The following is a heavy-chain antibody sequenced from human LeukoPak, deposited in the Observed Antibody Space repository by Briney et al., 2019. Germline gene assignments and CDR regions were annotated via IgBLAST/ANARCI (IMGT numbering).Heavy chain of an antibody. CDR3: ARYGDYSNYYYYGMDV. J-gene: IGHJ6*02. CDR2: IIPIFGTA. V-gene: IGHV1-69*13. Sequence: ASVTVSCKASGGTFSSYAISWVRQAPGQGLEWMGGIIPIFGTANYAQKFQGRVTITADESTSTAYMELSSLRSEDTAVYYCARYGDYSNYYYYGMDVWGQGTTVTVSS. CDR1: GGTFSSYA. D-gene: IGHD4-11*01.